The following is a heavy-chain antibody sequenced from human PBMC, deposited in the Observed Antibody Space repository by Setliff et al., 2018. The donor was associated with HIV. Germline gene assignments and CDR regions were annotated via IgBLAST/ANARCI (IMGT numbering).Heavy chain of an antibody. D-gene: IGHD2-2*01. CDR2: INPNNGGT. Sequence: ASVMVSCKASAHTFTGYYVHWVRQAPGQGLEWMGWINPNNGGTNYAQKFQGRVTMTRDTTITTVYMELTRLRSDDTAMFYCAVMGYCGGNSCYRTEGFDYWGQGTLVTVPQ. J-gene: IGHJ4*02. CDR1: AHTFTGYY. CDR3: AVMGYCGGNSCYRTEGFDY. V-gene: IGHV1-2*02.